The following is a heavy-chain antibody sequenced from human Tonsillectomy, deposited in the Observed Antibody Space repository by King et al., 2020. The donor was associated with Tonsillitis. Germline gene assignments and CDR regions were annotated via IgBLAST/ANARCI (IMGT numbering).Heavy chain of an antibody. Sequence: VQLVESGGGVVQPGRSLRLSCAASGFTFSTYGMHWVRQAPGKGLEWVAVISYDGSNTYYADSVKGRFTISRDSSKNTLSLQMNSLRPEDTAVYYCAKRVCLEAGDCYPHFSGQGTLVTVSS. V-gene: IGHV3-30*18. J-gene: IGHJ4*02. CDR3: AKRVCLEAGDCYPHF. CDR2: ISYDGSNT. D-gene: IGHD2-21*01. CDR1: GFTFSTYG.